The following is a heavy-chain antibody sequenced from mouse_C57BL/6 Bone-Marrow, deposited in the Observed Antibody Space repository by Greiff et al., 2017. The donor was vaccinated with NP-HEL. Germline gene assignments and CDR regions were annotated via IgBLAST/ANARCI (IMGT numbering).Heavy chain of an antibody. CDR1: GFNIKDYY. J-gene: IGHJ3*01. CDR2: IDPEDGDT. D-gene: IGHD2-3*01. V-gene: IGHV14-1*01. CDR3: TTATLRWLLRETY. Sequence: EVQLQQSGAELVRPGASVKLSCTASGFNIKDYYMHWVKQRPEQGLEWIGRIDPEDGDTEYAPKFQGKATMTADTSSNTAYLQLSILTSEDTAVYYCTTATLRWLLRETYWGQGTLVTVSA.